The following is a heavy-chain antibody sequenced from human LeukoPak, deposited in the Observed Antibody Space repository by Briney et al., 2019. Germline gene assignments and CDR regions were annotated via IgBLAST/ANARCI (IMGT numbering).Heavy chain of an antibody. CDR3: ARASQLRFLEWLFDY. CDR2: INPNSGGT. D-gene: IGHD3-3*01. J-gene: IGHJ4*02. CDR1: GYTFTSYG. Sequence: ASVKVSCKASGYTFTSYGISWVRQAPGQGLEWMGWINPNSGGTNYAQKFQGRVTMTRDTSISTAYMELSRLRSDDTAVYYCARASQLRFLEWLFDYWGQGTLVTVSS. V-gene: IGHV1-2*02.